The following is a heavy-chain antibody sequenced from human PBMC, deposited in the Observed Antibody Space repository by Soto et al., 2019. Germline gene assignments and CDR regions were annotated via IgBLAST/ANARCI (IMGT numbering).Heavy chain of an antibody. CDR1: GGSFSGYY. Sequence: SETLSLTCAVYGGSFSGYYWSWIRQPPGKGLEWIGEINHSGSTNYNPSLKSRVTISVDTSKNQFSLKLSSVTAADTAVYYCARGVRFLGVGNTPKKQESYYYGMDVWGQGTTVTVSS. J-gene: IGHJ6*02. V-gene: IGHV4-34*01. CDR3: ARGVRFLGVGNTPKKQESYYYGMDV. CDR2: INHSGST. D-gene: IGHD3-3*01.